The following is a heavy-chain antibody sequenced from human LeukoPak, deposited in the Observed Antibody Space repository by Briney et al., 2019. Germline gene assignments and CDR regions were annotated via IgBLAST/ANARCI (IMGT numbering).Heavy chain of an antibody. J-gene: IGHJ4*02. Sequence: GGSLRLSCTVSGFTFGDYAMSWIRQAPGKGLEWISYISGDGSPIYYADSVKGRFTISRDNAKNSLYLQMNSLRAEDTAVYYCARGSIMIKFGGVIDWGQGNLVTVSS. CDR3: ARGSIMIKFGGVID. D-gene: IGHD3-16*02. CDR2: ISGDGSPI. CDR1: GFTFGDYA. V-gene: IGHV3-11*01.